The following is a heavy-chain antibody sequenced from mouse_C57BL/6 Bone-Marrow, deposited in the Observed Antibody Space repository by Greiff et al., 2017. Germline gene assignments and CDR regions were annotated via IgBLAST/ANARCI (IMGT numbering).Heavy chain of an antibody. Sequence: VQLQQSGPELVKPGASVKISCKASGYTFTDYYMNWVKQSHGKSLEWIGDINPNNGGTSYNQKFKGKATLTVDKSSSTAYMELRSLTSEDSAVYYCAREGWLLLFAYWGQGTLVTVSA. J-gene: IGHJ3*01. D-gene: IGHD2-3*01. CDR3: AREGWLLLFAY. V-gene: IGHV1-26*01. CDR2: INPNNGGT. CDR1: GYTFTDYY.